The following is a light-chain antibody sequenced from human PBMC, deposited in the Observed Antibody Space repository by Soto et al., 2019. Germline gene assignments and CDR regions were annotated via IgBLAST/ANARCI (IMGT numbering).Light chain of an antibody. CDR1: QSISNW. CDR3: QQYNTDLWT. V-gene: IGKV1-5*03. Sequence: DIQMTQSPSTLSASVGDRVIIXXRASQSISNWVAWYQQKPGRLPRXLSYQASTSERGGPSKFSGSGSGTEFTLTSSSLQPDDFATYYCQQYNTDLWTFGPGTKVEIK. CDR2: QAS. J-gene: IGKJ1*01.